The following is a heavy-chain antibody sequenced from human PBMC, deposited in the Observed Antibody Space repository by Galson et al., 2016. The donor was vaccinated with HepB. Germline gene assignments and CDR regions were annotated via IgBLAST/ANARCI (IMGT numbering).Heavy chain of an antibody. CDR2: ISYDGSNK. CDR1: GFTFSSYA. Sequence: SLRLSCAASGFTFSSYAMHWVRQAPGKGLEWVAVISYDGSNKYYADSVKGRFTISRDNSKNTLYLQMNSLRAEDTAVYYCARDGGSRRWPLDYYYGMDVWGKGTTDTVSS. J-gene: IGHJ6*04. D-gene: IGHD4-23*01. V-gene: IGHV3-30*01. CDR3: ARDGGSRRWPLDYYYGMDV.